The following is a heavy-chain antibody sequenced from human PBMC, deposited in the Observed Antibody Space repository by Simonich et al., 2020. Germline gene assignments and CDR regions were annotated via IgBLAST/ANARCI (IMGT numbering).Heavy chain of an antibody. CDR2: INHSGST. J-gene: IGHJ3*02. V-gene: IGHV4-34*01. D-gene: IGHD3-16*01. Sequence: QVQLQQWGAGLLKPSETLSLTCAVYGGSFSGYYWSWIRQPPGKGLEWIGEINHSGSTNNNPSLKSGVTISVDTSKNQFSLKLSSVTAADTAVYYCARPLGIVWAFDIWGQGTMVTVSS. CDR1: GGSFSGYY. CDR3: ARPLGIVWAFDI.